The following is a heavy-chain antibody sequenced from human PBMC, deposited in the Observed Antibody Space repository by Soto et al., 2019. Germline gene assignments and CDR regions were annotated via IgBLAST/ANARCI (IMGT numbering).Heavy chain of an antibody. D-gene: IGHD3-10*01. J-gene: IGHJ4*02. Sequence: ASVKVSCKASGYMFVTYGINWGRQAPGQGLEWMGWISAYNCNTKYAQNLQGRVTMTTDASTSTAYMEMRSLRSDDTAVYYCARDLDGSGSYYTDYWGPGTLVTVSS. CDR1: GYMFVTYG. CDR2: ISAYNCNT. CDR3: ARDLDGSGSYYTDY. V-gene: IGHV1-18*01.